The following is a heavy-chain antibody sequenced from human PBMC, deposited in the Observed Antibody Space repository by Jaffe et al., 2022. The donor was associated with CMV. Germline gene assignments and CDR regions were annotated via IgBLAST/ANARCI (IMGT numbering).Heavy chain of an antibody. V-gene: IGHV3-15*01. CDR1: GFTFSNAW. CDR2: IKSKTDGGTT. D-gene: IGHD3-22*01. J-gene: IGHJ4*02. Sequence: EVQLVESGGGLVKPGGSLRLSCAASGFTFSNAWMSWVRQAPGKGLEWVGRIKSKTDGGTTDYAAPVKGRFTISRDDSKNTLYLQMNSLKTEDTAVYYCTSPPYYYDSSGYYYVGYYFDYWGQGTLVTVSS. CDR3: TSPPYYYDSSGYYYVGYYFDY.